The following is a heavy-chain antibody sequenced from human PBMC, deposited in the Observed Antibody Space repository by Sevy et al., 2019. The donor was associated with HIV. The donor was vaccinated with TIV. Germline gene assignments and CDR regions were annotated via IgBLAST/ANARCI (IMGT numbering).Heavy chain of an antibody. CDR1: GASIRDSSYY. J-gene: IGHJ3*02. Sequence: SETLSLTCTVSGASIRDSSYYWAWIRQPPGKGLEWIGNIYSYGETYYNSSLKSRVTISVDTYKNQFSLSLTSVTAADTAIYLCARSMEQQLDAFDIWGQGTMVTVSS. D-gene: IGHD6-13*01. CDR3: ARSMEQQLDAFDI. V-gene: IGHV4-39*01. CDR2: IYSYGET.